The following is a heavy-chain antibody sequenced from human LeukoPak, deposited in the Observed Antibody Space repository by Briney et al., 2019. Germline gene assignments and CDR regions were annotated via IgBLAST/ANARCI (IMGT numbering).Heavy chain of an antibody. CDR1: GFTFSSYA. V-gene: IGHV3-23*01. Sequence: GSLRLSCATSGFTFSSYAMSWVRQAPGKRLEWVSAISGSGGSTYYADSVKGRFTISRDNSKNTLYLQMNSLRAEDTAVYYCAKARWATICDHWGQGTLVTVSS. CDR3: AKARWATICDH. CDR2: ISGSGGST. D-gene: IGHD5-12*01. J-gene: IGHJ1*01.